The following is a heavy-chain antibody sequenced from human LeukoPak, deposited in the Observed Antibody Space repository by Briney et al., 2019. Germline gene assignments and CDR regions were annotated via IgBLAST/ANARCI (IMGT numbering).Heavy chain of an antibody. Sequence: GGSLRLSCAASGFTFSSYEMNWVRQAPGKGLECVSYISSRGSTKYYADSLEGRFTLSRDNAKNSLYLQMYSLRAEDTAVYYCARDSASDFWSGHYKGGYYYYGRDVWGQGTTVTVSS. D-gene: IGHD3-3*01. J-gene: IGHJ6*02. CDR2: ISSRGSTK. CDR1: GFTFSSYE. V-gene: IGHV3-48*03. CDR3: ARDSASDFWSGHYKGGYYYYGRDV.